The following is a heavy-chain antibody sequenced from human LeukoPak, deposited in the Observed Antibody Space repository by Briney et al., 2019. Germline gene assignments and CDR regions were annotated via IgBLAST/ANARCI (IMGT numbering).Heavy chain of an antibody. CDR2: INPSGGST. Sequence: ASVKVSCKASGHTSTTYAIHWVRQAPGQGLEWMGIINPSGGSTTHAQKFQGRVTMTRDTSTSTVYMELSSLRSEDTAVYYCARDSDYYDSSSYRRPRGDFDYWGQGTLVTVSS. CDR1: GHTSTTYA. D-gene: IGHD3-22*01. J-gene: IGHJ4*02. V-gene: IGHV1-46*01. CDR3: ARDSDYYDSSSYRRPRGDFDY.